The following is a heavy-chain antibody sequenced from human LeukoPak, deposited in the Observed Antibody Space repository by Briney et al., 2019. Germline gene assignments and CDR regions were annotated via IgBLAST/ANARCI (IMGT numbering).Heavy chain of an antibody. J-gene: IGHJ5*02. Sequence: SETLSLTCTVSGGSISSGDYYWSWIRQPPGKGLEWIGYIYYSGSTYYNPSLKSRVTISVDTSKNQFSLKLSSVTAADTAVYYCARDPVRSSGYWRGLPWGQGTLVTVSS. CDR1: GGSISSGDYY. CDR2: IYYSGST. V-gene: IGHV4-30-4*01. CDR3: ARDPVRSSGYWRGLP. D-gene: IGHD3-22*01.